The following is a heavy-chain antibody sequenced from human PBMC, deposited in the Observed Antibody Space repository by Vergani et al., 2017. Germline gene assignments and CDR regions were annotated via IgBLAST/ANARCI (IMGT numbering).Heavy chain of an antibody. D-gene: IGHD2-15*01. CDR1: GGTFSSYA. V-gene: IGHV1-69*01. J-gene: IGHJ4*02. CDR3: AGERYCSGGSCYWWDDY. Sequence: QVQLVQSGAEVKKPGSSVKVSCKASGGTFSSYAISWVRQAPGQGLEWMGGIIPIFGTANYAQKFQGRVTITADESTSIAYMELSSLRSEDTAVYYCAGERYCSGGSCYWWDDYWGQGTLVTGAS. CDR2: IIPIFGTA.